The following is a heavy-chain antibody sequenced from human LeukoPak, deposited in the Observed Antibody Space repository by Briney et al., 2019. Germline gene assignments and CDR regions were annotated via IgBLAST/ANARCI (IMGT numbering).Heavy chain of an antibody. CDR1: GFTFSDYS. V-gene: IGHV3-48*02. J-gene: IGHJ4*02. Sequence: GGSLRLSCAASGFTFSDYSMNWVRQPPGMGLEWVSYITSNSATIQYADSVKGRFTISRDNAKNSLSLQMNSLRDEDTAVYYCARSVGGHFDYWGQGMLVTVSS. CDR3: ARSVGGHFDY. CDR2: ITSNSATI. D-gene: IGHD3-16*01.